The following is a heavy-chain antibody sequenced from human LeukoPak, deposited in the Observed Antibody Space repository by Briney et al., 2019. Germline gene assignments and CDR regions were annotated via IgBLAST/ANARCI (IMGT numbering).Heavy chain of an antibody. CDR3: ARDGSYHSSDY. D-gene: IGHD3-10*01. Sequence: QSGGSLRLSCAASGFTFSSYGMHWVRQAPGKGLEWVAVIWYDGSNKYYADSVKGRFTTSRDNSKNTLYLQMNSLRAEDTAVYYCARDGSYHSSDYWGQGTLVTVSS. CDR1: GFTFSSYG. J-gene: IGHJ4*02. V-gene: IGHV3-33*01. CDR2: IWYDGSNK.